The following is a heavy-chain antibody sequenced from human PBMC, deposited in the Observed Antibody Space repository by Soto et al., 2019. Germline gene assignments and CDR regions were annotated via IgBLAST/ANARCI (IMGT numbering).Heavy chain of an antibody. CDR2: IVPLFRTT. J-gene: IGHJ6*02. CDR3: AREQGYDFWSGLYYYYYYGMDV. Sequence: SVKVSCKTSGGTFSSYAISWVRQAPGQGLEWRGGIVPLFRTTNYAQKFQGRVTITADTSTYTGYMELSGLRSGDTAVYYCAREQGYDFWSGLYYYYYYGMDVWGQGTTVTVSS. D-gene: IGHD3-3*01. V-gene: IGHV1-69*06. CDR1: GGTFSSYA.